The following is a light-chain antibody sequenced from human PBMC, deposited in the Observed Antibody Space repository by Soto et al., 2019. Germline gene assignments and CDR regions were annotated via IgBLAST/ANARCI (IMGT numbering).Light chain of an antibody. CDR1: SGHSSYA. Sequence: QSVLTQSPSASASLGASVKLTCTLSSGHSSYAIAWHQQQSEKGPRFLMKINYDGTHSKGDGFFDRFSGSSSGAERHLTISSLQSEDEADYYCQSLGTGIQVFGGGTKLTVL. J-gene: IGLJ3*02. V-gene: IGLV4-69*01. CDR2: INYDGTH. CDR3: QSLGTGIQV.